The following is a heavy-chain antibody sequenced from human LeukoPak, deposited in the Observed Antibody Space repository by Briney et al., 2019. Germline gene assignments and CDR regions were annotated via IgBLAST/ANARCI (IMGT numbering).Heavy chain of an antibody. D-gene: IGHD6-19*01. CDR1: GFTFSSYS. CDR2: ISSSSSYI. CDR3: ARGEYSSGWDYYYGMDV. V-gene: IGHV3-21*01. Sequence: GGSLRLSCAASGFTFSSYSMNWVRQAPGKGLEWVSSISSSSSYIYYADSVKGRFTISRDNAKNSLYLQMNSLRAEDTAVYYCARGEYSSGWDYYYGMDVWGQGTTVTVSS. J-gene: IGHJ6*02.